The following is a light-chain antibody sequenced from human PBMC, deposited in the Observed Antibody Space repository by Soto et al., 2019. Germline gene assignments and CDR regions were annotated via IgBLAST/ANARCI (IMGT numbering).Light chain of an antibody. CDR1: RGAIGSFNY. V-gene: IGLV2-14*01. J-gene: IGLJ1*01. CDR3: KSRTDSVTYV. Sequence: QSALAQPASVSGSPGQSFTFSATGPRGAIGSFNYVSWYQQVPGKAPKLLIFEVSNRPSGVSNRFSGSKSGNTASLTISGLQAEDEADYYCKSRTDSVTYVFGTGTKLTVL. CDR2: EVS.